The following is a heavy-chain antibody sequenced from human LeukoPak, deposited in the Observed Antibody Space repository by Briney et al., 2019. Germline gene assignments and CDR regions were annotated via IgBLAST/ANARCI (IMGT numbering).Heavy chain of an antibody. Sequence: PGGSLRLSCAASGSTFSDYYMSWVRQGPGKGLEWVSVIYSGNSTYYADSVKGRFTISRDNSKNTLYLQMNSLRAEDTAVYYCAKDRSYGPGESFDYWGQGTLVTVSS. CDR1: GSTFSDYY. CDR2: IYSGNST. J-gene: IGHJ4*02. CDR3: AKDRSYGPGESFDY. D-gene: IGHD5-18*01. V-gene: IGHV3-53*01.